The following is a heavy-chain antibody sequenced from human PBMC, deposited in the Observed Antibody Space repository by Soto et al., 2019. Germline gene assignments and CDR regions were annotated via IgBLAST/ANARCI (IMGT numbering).Heavy chain of an antibody. V-gene: IGHV1-46*01. CDR2: INPYGGAA. D-gene: IGHD3-10*01. CDR1: GYTFTSTW. J-gene: IGHJ4*02. Sequence: PGDSLKISCKGSGYTFTSTWMHWVRQAPGQGLEWMGIINPYGGAATYAEKFQGRVTMTRDTSTATDYMELSSLRSEDTAMYYCATSYGSGYRAFDYWGQGALVTVSS. CDR3: ATSYGSGYRAFDY.